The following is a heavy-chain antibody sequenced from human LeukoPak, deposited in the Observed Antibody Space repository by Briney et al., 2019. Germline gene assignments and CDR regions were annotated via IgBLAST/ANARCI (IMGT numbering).Heavy chain of an antibody. CDR2: IYYSGST. D-gene: IGHD3-22*01. CDR1: GDSISTSNSY. V-gene: IGHV4-61*01. Sequence: NPSETLSLTCTVSGDSISTSNSYWGWIRQPPGKGLEWIGYIYYSGSTNYNPSLKSRVTISVDTSKNQFSLKLSSVTAADTAVYYCARDRDSSGYYSAEFDYWGQGTLVTVSS. J-gene: IGHJ4*02. CDR3: ARDRDSSGYYSAEFDY.